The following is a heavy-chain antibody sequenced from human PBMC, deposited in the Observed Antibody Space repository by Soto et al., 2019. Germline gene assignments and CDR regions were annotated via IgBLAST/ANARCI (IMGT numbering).Heavy chain of an antibody. J-gene: IGHJ4*02. D-gene: IGHD2-21*02. V-gene: IGHV4-61*01. CDR3: ARVSDGYNEYYFDY. CDR2: IYYSGST. CDR1: GGSVSSGSYY. Sequence: PSETLSLTCTVSGGSVSSGSYYWSWIRQPPGKGLEWIGYIYYSGSTNYNPSLKSRVTISVDRSKNQFSLKLSSVTAADTAVYYCARVSDGYNEYYFDYWGQGTLVTVSS.